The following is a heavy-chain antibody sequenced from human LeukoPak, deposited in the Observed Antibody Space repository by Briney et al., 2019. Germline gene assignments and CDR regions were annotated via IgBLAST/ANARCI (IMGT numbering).Heavy chain of an antibody. CDR1: GGSISTFS. CDR3: ARDAGGTWFDP. Sequence: PSETLSLTCTVSGGSISTFSWNWIRQPPGQGLEWIGYVNSNGGTYNNCPLKSRVTVSLDMSKNQFSLKLSSATAADTAVYYCARDAGGTWFDPWGQGILVTVSS. V-gene: IGHV4-59*01. J-gene: IGHJ5*02. CDR2: VNSNGGT.